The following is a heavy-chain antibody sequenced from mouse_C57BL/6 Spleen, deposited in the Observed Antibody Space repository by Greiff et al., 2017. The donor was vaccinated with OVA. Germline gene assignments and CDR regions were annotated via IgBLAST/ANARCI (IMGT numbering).Heavy chain of an antibody. CDR1: GYSITSDY. D-gene: IGHD1-1*01. CDR2: ISYSGST. V-gene: IGHV3-8*01. Sequence: VQLKQSGPGLAKPSQTLSLTCSVTGYSITSDYWNWIRKFPGNKLEYMGYISYSGSTYYNPSLKSRISITRDTSKNQYYLQLNSVTTEDTATYYCARYSSSYNWYFDVWGTGTTVTVSS. J-gene: IGHJ1*03. CDR3: ARYSSSYNWYFDV.